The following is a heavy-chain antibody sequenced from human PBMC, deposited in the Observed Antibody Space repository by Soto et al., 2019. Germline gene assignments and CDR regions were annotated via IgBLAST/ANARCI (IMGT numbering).Heavy chain of an antibody. CDR2: IYYSGST. CDR1: GGSISSYY. J-gene: IGHJ5*02. V-gene: IGHV4-59*01. CDR3: ARGGRGSWENWFDP. Sequence: SETLSLTCTVSGGSISSYYWSWIRQPPGKGLEWIGYIYYSGSTNYNPSLKSRVTISVDKCKNQFSLKLSSVNAAATAVYYGARGGRGSWENWFDPWGQGTLVTVSS. D-gene: IGHD6-13*01.